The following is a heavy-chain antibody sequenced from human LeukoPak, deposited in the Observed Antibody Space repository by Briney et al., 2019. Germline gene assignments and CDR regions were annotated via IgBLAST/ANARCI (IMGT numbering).Heavy chain of an antibody. CDR1: GYTFTGYY. Sequence: ASVKVSCKASGYTFTGYYMHWVRQAPGQGLEWMGWINPNSGSTNYAQKFQGRVTMTRDTSISTAYMELSRLRSDDTAVYYCGRAGGGRLRSYFDYWGQGTLVTVSP. CDR3: GRAGGGRLRSYFDY. V-gene: IGHV1-2*02. J-gene: IGHJ4*02. CDR2: INPNSGST. D-gene: IGHD4-17*01.